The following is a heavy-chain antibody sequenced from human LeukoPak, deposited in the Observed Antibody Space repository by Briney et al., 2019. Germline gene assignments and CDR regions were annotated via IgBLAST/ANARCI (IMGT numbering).Heavy chain of an antibody. V-gene: IGHV4-59*01. Sequence: SETLSLTCTVSGGSISSYYWSLIRQPPGKGLEWIGYIYYSGSTNYNPSLKSRVTISVDTSKNQFSLKLSSVTAADTAVYYCARVAVRGVPDYFDYWGQGTLVTVSS. J-gene: IGHJ4*02. CDR3: ARVAVRGVPDYFDY. D-gene: IGHD3-10*01. CDR2: IYYSGST. CDR1: GGSISSYY.